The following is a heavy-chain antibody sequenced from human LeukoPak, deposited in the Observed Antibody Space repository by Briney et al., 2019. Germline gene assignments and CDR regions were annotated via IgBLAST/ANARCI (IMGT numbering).Heavy chain of an antibody. V-gene: IGHV3-23*01. Sequence: GGSLRLSCAASRFTFINDAMSWVRQAPGKGLEWVSAISGSGSRTYYADSVKGRFTISRDNSNNTLYLQMNSLRVEDTAVYYCAKAGGATYYYYYHMDVWGKGTTVTVSS. D-gene: IGHD1-26*01. CDR3: AKAGGATYYYYYHMDV. J-gene: IGHJ6*03. CDR1: RFTFINDA. CDR2: ISGSGSRT.